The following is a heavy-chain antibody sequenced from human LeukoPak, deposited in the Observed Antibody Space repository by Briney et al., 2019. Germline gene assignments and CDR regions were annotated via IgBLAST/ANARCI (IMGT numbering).Heavy chain of an antibody. Sequence: SETLSLTCTVSGGSVSSGSYYWSWIRQPPGKGLEWIGYIYYSGSTNYNPSLKSRVTISVDTSKNQFSLKLSSVTAADTAVYYRARGGSYYYDSSGYYSWGQGTLVTVSS. CDR3: ARGGSYYYDSSGYYS. D-gene: IGHD3-22*01. CDR2: IYYSGST. CDR1: GGSVSSGSYY. J-gene: IGHJ4*02. V-gene: IGHV4-61*01.